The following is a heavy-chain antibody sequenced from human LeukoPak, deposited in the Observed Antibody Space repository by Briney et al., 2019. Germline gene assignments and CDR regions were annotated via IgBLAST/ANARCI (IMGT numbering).Heavy chain of an antibody. CDR1: GYSTSSGYY. D-gene: IGHD2-2*01. Sequence: SETLSLTCTVSGYSTSSGYYWGWIRQPPGKGLEWIAYIHQSGITVSNPSLKSRLTLSLDASKNQFSLRLTSVTVADTAVYYCARDLEYCSTTSCFTWGQGTLVTVSS. CDR2: IHQSGIT. J-gene: IGHJ5*02. V-gene: IGHV4-38-2*02. CDR3: ARDLEYCSTTSCFT.